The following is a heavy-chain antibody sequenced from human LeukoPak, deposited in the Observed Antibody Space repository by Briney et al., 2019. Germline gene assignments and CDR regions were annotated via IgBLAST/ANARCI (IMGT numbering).Heavy chain of an antibody. CDR1: GGTFSSYT. CDR3: ARVGTWGTHSSGYYGGGFFDY. V-gene: IGHV1-69*02. Sequence: ASVKVSCKASGGTFSSYTISWVRQAPGQGLEWMGRIIPILGIANYAQKFQGRVTITADKSTSTAYMELSSLRSEDTAVYYCARVGTWGTHSSGYYGGGFFDYWGQGTLVTVSS. CDR2: IIPILGIA. D-gene: IGHD3-22*01. J-gene: IGHJ4*02.